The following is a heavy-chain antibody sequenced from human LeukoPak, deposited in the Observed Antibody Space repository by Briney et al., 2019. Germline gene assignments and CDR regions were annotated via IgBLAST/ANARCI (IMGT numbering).Heavy chain of an antibody. CDR2: IYYSGST. V-gene: IGHV4-61*01. J-gene: IGHJ4*02. D-gene: IGHD3-22*01. CDR3: ARDRGYYDSSGYYYRYFDY. Sequence: SETLSLTCTVSGGSISSSRYYWGWIRQPPGKGLEWIGYIYYSGSTNYNPSLKSRVTISVDTSKNQFSLKLSSVTAADTAVYYCARDRGYYDSSGYYYRYFDYWGQGTLVTVSS. CDR1: GGSISSSRYY.